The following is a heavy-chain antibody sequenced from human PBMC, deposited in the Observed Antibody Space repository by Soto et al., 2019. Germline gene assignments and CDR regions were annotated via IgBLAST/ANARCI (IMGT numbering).Heavy chain of an antibody. CDR1: GFTFNTYG. Sequence: QVQLVESGGGVVQPGRSLRLSCAASGFTFNTYGMHWVRQAPGKGLEWVAVISYDGSKNNYADSVKGRFIISRDNSKNTLYLQMNSLRAEDTAVYYCANSGEYSSGWYRGYLDYWGQGTLVTVSP. J-gene: IGHJ4*02. CDR2: ISYDGSKN. CDR3: ANSGEYSSGWYRGYLDY. D-gene: IGHD6-19*01. V-gene: IGHV3-30*18.